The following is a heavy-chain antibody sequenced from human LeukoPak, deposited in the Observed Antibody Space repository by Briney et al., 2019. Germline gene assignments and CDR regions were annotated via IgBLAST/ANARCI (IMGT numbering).Heavy chain of an antibody. V-gene: IGHV4-39*01. D-gene: IGHD2-8*02. J-gene: IGHJ4*02. CDR2: IYYSGST. CDR1: GGSISSSSYY. Sequence: PSETLSLTCTVSGGSISSSSYYWGWIRQPPGKGLEWIGSIYYSGSTYYNPSLKSRVTISVDTSKNQFSLKLSSVTAADTPVYYCAGHHPRNTVDFWGQGTLVTVSS. CDR3: AGHHPRNTVDF.